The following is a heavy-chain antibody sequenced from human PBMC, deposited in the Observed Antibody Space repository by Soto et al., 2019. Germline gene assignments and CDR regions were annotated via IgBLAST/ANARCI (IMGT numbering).Heavy chain of an antibody. D-gene: IGHD2-15*01. J-gene: IGHJ4*02. V-gene: IGHV4-4*07. CDR3: ARDFPSCSGGSCYALAFDY. CDR1: GGSISSYY. Sequence: SETLSLTCTVSGGSISSYYWSWIRQPAGKGLEWIGRIYTSGSTNYNPSLKSRVTMSVDTSKNQFSLKLSSVTAADTAVYYCARDFPSCSGGSCYALAFDYWGQGTLVTVSS. CDR2: IYTSGST.